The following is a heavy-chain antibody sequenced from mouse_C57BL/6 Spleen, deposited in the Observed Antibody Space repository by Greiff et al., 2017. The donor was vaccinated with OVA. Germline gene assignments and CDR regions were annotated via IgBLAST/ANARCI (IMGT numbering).Heavy chain of an antibody. CDR2: IYPRSGNH. Sequence: VQLQQSGAELARPGASVKLSCKASGYTFTSYGISWVKQRTGQGLEWIGEIYPRSGNHYYNEKFQGKATLTADTSSRTAYMELRNLTSEDSAVYYCARNLTGTHYAMDDWGQGTSVTVSS. J-gene: IGHJ4*01. V-gene: IGHV1-81*01. CDR3: ARNLTGTHYAMDD. D-gene: IGHD4-1*01. CDR1: GYTFTSYG.